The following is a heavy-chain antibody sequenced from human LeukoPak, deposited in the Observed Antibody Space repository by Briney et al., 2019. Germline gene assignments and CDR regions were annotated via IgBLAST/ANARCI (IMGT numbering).Heavy chain of an antibody. CDR3: ARDSRFGELWYYFDY. J-gene: IGHJ4*02. V-gene: IGHV1-2*02. Sequence: ASVKVSCKASGYTFTGYYMHWVRQAPGQGLEWIGWINPNSGGTNYAQKLQGRVTMTTDTSTSTAYMELRSLRSDDTAVYYCARDSRFGELWYYFDYWGQGTLVTVSS. D-gene: IGHD3-10*01. CDR2: INPNSGGT. CDR1: GYTFTGYY.